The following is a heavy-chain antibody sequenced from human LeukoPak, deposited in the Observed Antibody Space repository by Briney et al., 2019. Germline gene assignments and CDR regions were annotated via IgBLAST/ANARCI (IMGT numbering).Heavy chain of an antibody. CDR3: AREMGLHFWLAFDI. CDR1: GYTFTSYG. Sequence: GASVKVSCKASGYTFTSYGISWVRQAPGQGLEWMGWISAYNGNTNYAQKLQGRVTMTTDTSTSTAYMELRSLRSDDTAVYYCAREMGLHFWLAFDIWGQGTMVTVSS. V-gene: IGHV1-18*01. J-gene: IGHJ3*02. D-gene: IGHD3-3*02. CDR2: ISAYNGNT.